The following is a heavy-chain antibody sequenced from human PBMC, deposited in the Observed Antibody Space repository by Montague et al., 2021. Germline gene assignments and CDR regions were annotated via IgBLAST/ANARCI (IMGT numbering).Heavy chain of an antibody. CDR2: IKQDGSEK. V-gene: IGHV3-7*01. D-gene: IGHD2-21*01. J-gene: IGHJ4*02. CDR3: ARDQGQGYCGGDCYVGLDY. Sequence: SLRLSCAASGFTFSNYWMSWVRQAPGKGLEWVAHIKQDGSEKHYVDSVKGRFTISRDNAKNSLYPQMNSLRAEDTAVYFCARDQGQGYCGGDCYVGLDYWGQGTLVTVSS. CDR1: GFTFSNYW.